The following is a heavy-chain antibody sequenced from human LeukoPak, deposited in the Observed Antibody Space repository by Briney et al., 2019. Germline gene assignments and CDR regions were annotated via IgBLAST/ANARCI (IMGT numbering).Heavy chain of an antibody. Sequence: GASVKVSCKASGYTFTGYYMHWVRQAPGQGLEWMGWINPNSGGTNYAQKFQGRVTMTRDTSISTAYMELSRLRSDDTAVHYCARAITMVRGVIITMGYWGQGTLVTVSS. D-gene: IGHD3-10*01. CDR1: GYTFTGYY. J-gene: IGHJ4*02. V-gene: IGHV1-2*02. CDR2: INPNSGGT. CDR3: ARAITMVRGVIITMGY.